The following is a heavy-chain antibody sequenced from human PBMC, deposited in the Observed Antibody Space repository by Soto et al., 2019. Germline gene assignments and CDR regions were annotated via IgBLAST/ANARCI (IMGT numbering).Heavy chain of an antibody. D-gene: IGHD3-22*01. CDR2: INPSGGST. V-gene: IGHV1-46*01. CDR1: GYTFTIYY. Sequence: ASVKVSCKASGYTFTIYYMHLVRQAPGQGLEWMGIINPSGGSTSYAQKFQGRVTMTRDTSTSTVYMELSSLRSEDTAVYYCVTPGPDRISRETFDYWGQGTLVTVSS. J-gene: IGHJ4*02. CDR3: VTPGPDRISRETFDY.